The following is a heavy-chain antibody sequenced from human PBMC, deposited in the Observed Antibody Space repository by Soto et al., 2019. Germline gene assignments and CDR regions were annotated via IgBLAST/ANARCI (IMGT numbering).Heavy chain of an antibody. CDR2: IYYSGET. CDR3: ARAQRGEFLKGSGMDV. V-gene: IGHV4-59*01. D-gene: IGHD3-10*01. J-gene: IGHJ6*02. CDR1: GDSISRYY. Sequence: QVQLQESGPGLVKPSETLSLTCTVSGDSISRYYWSWIRLSPGKGLEWIGYIYYSGETNYNPSVKTRIPMSVDRTQNHFSLKLISVNAADTAVYYCARAQRGEFLKGSGMDVWGQGTTFTVSS.